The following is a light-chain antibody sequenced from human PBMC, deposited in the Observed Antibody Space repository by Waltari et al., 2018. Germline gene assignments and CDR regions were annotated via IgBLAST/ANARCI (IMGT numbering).Light chain of an antibody. CDR3: SSYTNTNTLDV. CDR1: ASDIGGYTY. J-gene: IGLJ1*01. Sequence: QSALTQPASVSGSPGQSITISCTGTASDIGGYTYVPWYQQHPGSAPKLLIFESNNRPSGVSARFSGSKSGNTASLTIAGLQAADEAYYYCSSYTNTNTLDVFGSGTKVTVL. V-gene: IGLV2-14*01. CDR2: ESN.